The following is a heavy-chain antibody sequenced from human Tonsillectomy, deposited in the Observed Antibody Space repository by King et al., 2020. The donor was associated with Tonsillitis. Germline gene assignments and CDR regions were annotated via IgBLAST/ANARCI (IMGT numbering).Heavy chain of an antibody. D-gene: IGHD4-17*01. CDR1: GFTFDNYN. CDR3: ARGQYDYGDFWYFDL. V-gene: IGHV3-48*04. J-gene: IGHJ2*01. CDR2: ISSSSSAI. Sequence: QLVQSGGGLVQPGGSLRLSCAASGFTFDNYNMNWLRQAPGKGLELVSYISSSSSAIKYADSVEGRFTISRDNAESSLFLQLNSLRAEDTAVYYCARGQYDYGDFWYFDLWGRGTLVTVSS.